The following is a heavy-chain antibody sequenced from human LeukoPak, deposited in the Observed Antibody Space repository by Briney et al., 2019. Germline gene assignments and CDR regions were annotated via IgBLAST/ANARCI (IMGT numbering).Heavy chain of an antibody. CDR3: ARVGSRTRSMDV. D-gene: IGHD1-14*01. CDR2: INHSGST. Sequence: SDTVSLTCALYGGSFSGYYWSWTRQPPGKRVEWIVEINHSGSTNYNPSLKSRVTISVDTSKNQCSLKLSSVTATDTAVYYCARVGSRTRSMDVWGQGTTVTVSS. J-gene: IGHJ6*02. V-gene: IGHV4-34*01. CDR1: GGSFSGYY.